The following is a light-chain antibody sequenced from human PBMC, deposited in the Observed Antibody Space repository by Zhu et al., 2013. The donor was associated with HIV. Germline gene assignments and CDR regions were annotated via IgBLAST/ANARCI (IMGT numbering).Light chain of an antibody. J-gene: IGKJ4*01. CDR3: QHYNSLPLS. CDR1: QSVGNN. Sequence: EIVMTQSPATLSVPPGGRATLSCRASQSVGNNLAWYRQKAGQAPRLLIHSASTRAAGIPARFSGSGYGTEFTLTINNLQSEDFAVYSCQHYNSLPLSFGGGPRWRSN. V-gene: IGKV3-15*01. CDR2: SAS.